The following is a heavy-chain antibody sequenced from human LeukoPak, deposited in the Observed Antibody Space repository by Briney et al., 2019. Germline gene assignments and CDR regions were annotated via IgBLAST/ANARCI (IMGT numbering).Heavy chain of an antibody. D-gene: IGHD3-10*01. CDR3: ASIDYYGSGSYSPYFDY. Sequence: GGSLRLSSAASGFTFSSYAMHWVRRAPGKGLEWVAVISYDGSNKYYADSVKGRFTISRDNSKNTLYLQMNSLRAEDTAVYYCASIDYYGSGSYSPYFDYWGQGTLVTVSS. V-gene: IGHV3-30-3*01. CDR2: ISYDGSNK. J-gene: IGHJ4*02. CDR1: GFTFSSYA.